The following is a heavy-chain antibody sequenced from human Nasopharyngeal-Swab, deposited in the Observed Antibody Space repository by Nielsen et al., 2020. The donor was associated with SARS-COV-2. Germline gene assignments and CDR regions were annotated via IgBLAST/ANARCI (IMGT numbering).Heavy chain of an antibody. CDR1: GYSFTSYW. V-gene: IGHV5-51*01. Sequence: KVSCKGSGYSFTSYWIGWVRQMPGKGLEWMGIIYPGDSDTRYSPSFQGQVTISADKSISTAYLQWSSLKASDTAMYYCARPVRGGSYGRPDAFDIWGQGTMVTVSS. CDR3: ARPVRGGSYGRPDAFDI. D-gene: IGHD5-18*01. CDR2: IYPGDSDT. J-gene: IGHJ3*02.